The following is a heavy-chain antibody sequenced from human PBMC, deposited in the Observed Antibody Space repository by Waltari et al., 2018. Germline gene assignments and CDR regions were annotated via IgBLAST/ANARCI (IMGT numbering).Heavy chain of an antibody. D-gene: IGHD3-10*01. CDR2: IGGTHSNI. CDR1: GFDFSDYD. CDR3: TRDLYGSGGDWFDP. Sequence: GGSLRPSCTASGFDFSDYDMNWVRQAPGTGLEWVSSIGGTHSNIFYADSVKGRFTVSRDNAKNSLYLQMDNLRAEDSGLYYCTRDLYGSGGDWFDPWGQGTLVTVSS. J-gene: IGHJ5*02. V-gene: IGHV3-21*01.